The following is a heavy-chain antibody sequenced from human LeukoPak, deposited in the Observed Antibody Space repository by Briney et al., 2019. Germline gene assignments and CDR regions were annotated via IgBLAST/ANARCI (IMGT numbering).Heavy chain of an antibody. V-gene: IGHV1-18*01. CDR2: ISAYNGNT. J-gene: IGHJ4*02. Sequence: ASVKVSCTASGYTFTSYGISWVRQAPGQGLEWMGWISAYNGNTNYAQKLQGRVTMTTDTSTSTAYMELRSLRSDDTAVYYCARSCLWFGEFAVGYFDYWGQGTLVTVSS. CDR3: ARSCLWFGEFAVGYFDY. CDR1: GYTFTSYG. D-gene: IGHD3-10*01.